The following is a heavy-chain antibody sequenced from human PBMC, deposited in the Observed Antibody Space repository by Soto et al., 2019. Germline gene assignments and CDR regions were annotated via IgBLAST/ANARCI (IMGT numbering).Heavy chain of an antibody. Sequence: SVKVSCKPSRATFSSYAISWVRQAPGQGLEWMGGIIPIFGTANYAQKFQGRVTITADESTSTAYMELSSLRSKDTAVYYCANLPAANYGMDVWGQGTTVTVSS. J-gene: IGHJ6*02. CDR1: RATFSSYA. CDR3: ANLPAANYGMDV. CDR2: IIPIFGTA. D-gene: IGHD2-2*01. V-gene: IGHV1-69*13.